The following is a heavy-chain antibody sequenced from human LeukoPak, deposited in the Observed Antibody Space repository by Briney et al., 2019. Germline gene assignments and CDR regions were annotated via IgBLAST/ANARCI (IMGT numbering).Heavy chain of an antibody. J-gene: IGHJ4*02. D-gene: IGHD3-16*02. V-gene: IGHV1-46*01. CDR1: GYTFTSYY. CDR3: ATLRLGQLSFDF. CDR2: INPSGGST. Sequence: ASVKVSCKASGYTFTSYYMHWVRQAPGQGLEWMGIINPSGGSTSYAQKFQGRVTMTRDTSTSTVYMELSSLRSEDTAVYYCATLRLGQLSFDFWGQGTLVTVSS.